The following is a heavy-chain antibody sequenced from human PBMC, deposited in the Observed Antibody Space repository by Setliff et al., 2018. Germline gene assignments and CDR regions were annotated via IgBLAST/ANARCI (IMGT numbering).Heavy chain of an antibody. V-gene: IGHV3-7*04. CDR2: IKQDGSTK. Sequence: PGGSLRLSCVVSGFSFSRHWMSWVRQAPGKGLEWVADIKQDGSTKYYVDSVKGRFTISRDNAKNSLYLQMNSLRAEDTAVYYCARGHHVLRYFDWLFYASDAFDIWGQGTMVTVSS. D-gene: IGHD3-9*01. CDR1: GFSFSRHW. J-gene: IGHJ3*02. CDR3: ARGHHVLRYFDWLFYASDAFDI.